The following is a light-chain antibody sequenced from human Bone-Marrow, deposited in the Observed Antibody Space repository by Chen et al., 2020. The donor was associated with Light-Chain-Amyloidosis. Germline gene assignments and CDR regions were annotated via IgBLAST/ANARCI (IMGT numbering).Light chain of an antibody. CDR3: QSYQGSSQGV. CDR2: EDD. CDR1: SGSIATNY. Sequence: FMLTQPHSVSESPGKTVIISCTRRSGSIATNYVQWYQQRPGSSPTTVIYEDDQRPSGVPDRFSGSIDRSSNSASLTISGRKTEDEADYYCQSYQGSSQGVFGGGTKLTVL. J-gene: IGLJ3*02. V-gene: IGLV6-57*01.